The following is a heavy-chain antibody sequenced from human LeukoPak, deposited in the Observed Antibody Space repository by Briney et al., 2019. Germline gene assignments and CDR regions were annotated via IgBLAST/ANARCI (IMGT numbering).Heavy chain of an antibody. Sequence: SVKVSCKASGGTFSSYAISWVRQAPGQGLEWMGRIIPIFDIANYAQKFQGRVTITADKSTSTASMELSSLRSEATAVYYCARAGYCSGGSCYPNEAFDIWGQGTMVTVSS. CDR1: GGTFSSYA. CDR2: IIPIFDIA. CDR3: ARAGYCSGGSCYPNEAFDI. D-gene: IGHD2-15*01. V-gene: IGHV1-69*04. J-gene: IGHJ3*02.